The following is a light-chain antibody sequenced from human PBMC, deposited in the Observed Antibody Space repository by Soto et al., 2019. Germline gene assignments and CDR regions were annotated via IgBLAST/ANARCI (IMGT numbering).Light chain of an antibody. CDR1: QSGSSN. CDR3: QQYNNWPRT. V-gene: IGKV3-15*01. Sequence: EIVLTQSPATLSVSPWERATLSCRASQSGSSNLAWYQQKPGQAPRLLSYGASTRATGSPARFSGRGSGTEFTLTISSLQSEDFAVYECQQYNNWPRTFGQGTKVDIK. J-gene: IGKJ1*01. CDR2: GAS.